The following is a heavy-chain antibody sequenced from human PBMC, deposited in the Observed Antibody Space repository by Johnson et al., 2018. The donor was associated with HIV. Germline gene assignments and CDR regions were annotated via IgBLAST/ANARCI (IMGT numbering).Heavy chain of an antibody. Sequence: QVQLVESGGGVVQPGRSLRLSCVASGFSLGAYAIHWVRQAPGKGLEWVALISYDGSNKYYADSVKGRFTISRDSAKNSLYLQMNSLRAEDTAVYYCAKEQWFGELFSAFDIWGQGTMVTVSS. CDR2: ISYDGSNK. J-gene: IGHJ3*02. CDR1: GFSLGAYA. CDR3: AKEQWFGELFSAFDI. D-gene: IGHD3-10*01. V-gene: IGHV3-30-3*01.